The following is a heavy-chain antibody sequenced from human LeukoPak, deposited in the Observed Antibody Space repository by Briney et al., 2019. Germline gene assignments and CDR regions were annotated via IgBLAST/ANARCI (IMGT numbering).Heavy chain of an antibody. Sequence: PSETLSLTCTVSGDSISSSYRSWIRQPPGKGLEWIGYVYYTGSSYYNPSLKSRATTSIDMSKNQFSLKLTSMTAADTAVYYCARAPPDEAWQGAFDIWGQGTMVTVSS. J-gene: IGHJ3*02. CDR2: VYYTGSS. CDR1: GDSISSSY. CDR3: ARAPPDEAWQGAFDI. V-gene: IGHV4-59*01. D-gene: IGHD2-2*01.